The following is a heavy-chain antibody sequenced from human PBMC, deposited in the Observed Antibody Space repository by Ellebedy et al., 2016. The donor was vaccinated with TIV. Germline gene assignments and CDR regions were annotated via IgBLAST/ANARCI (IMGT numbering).Heavy chain of an antibody. J-gene: IGHJ4*02. D-gene: IGHD6-19*01. CDR2: IKQDGGEK. CDR3: ARALGSGPCY. Sequence: GESLKISCAASGFTFSSYWMSWVRQAPGKGLEWVANIKQDGGEKYYVDSVKGRFTISRDNANNSLYLQMNNLRAEDTAVYYCARALGSGPCYWGQGTLVTVSS. CDR1: GFTFSSYW. V-gene: IGHV3-7*01.